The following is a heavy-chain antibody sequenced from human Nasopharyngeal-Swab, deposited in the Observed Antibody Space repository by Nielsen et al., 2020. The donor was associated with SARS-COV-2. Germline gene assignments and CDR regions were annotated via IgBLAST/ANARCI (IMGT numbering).Heavy chain of an antibody. CDR1: GSSFTNYW. V-gene: IGHV5-51*04. CDR3: ARVDSSGSTSNWFDP. D-gene: IGHD3-10*01. CDR2: IYPADSET. Sequence: GGSLRLSCQASGSSFTNYWIGWVRQKPDKGLEWMAIIYPADSETRYNPSFQGQVTISADNLISTTYLQWNSLAASDTAMYYCARVDSSGSTSNWFDPWGQGTLVTVSS. J-gene: IGHJ5*02.